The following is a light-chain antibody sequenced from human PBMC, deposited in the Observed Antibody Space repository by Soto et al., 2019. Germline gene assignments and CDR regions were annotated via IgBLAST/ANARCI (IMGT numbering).Light chain of an antibody. CDR1: SSNIGSNT. CDR3: AAWDDSLNGSWV. V-gene: IGLV1-44*01. CDR2: TNN. Sequence: QPVLTQPPSASGTPGQRVTISCSGSSSNIGSNTVNWYQQLPGTAPKLLIYTNNQRPSGVPDRFSGSKSGTSASLAISGLLSEDEADYYCAAWDDSLNGSWVFGGGTKLTVL. J-gene: IGLJ3*02.